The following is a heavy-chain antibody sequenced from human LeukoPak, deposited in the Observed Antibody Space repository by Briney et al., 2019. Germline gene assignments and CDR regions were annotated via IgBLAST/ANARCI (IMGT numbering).Heavy chain of an antibody. V-gene: IGHV4-39*01. CDR3: ARTSSSWPNDAFDI. CDR1: GGSISSSSYY. CDR2: IYYSGST. J-gene: IGHJ3*02. Sequence: PSETLSLTCTVSGGSISSSSYYWGWIRQPPGKGLEWIGSIYYSGSTYYNPSLKSRVTISVDTSKNQFSLKLSSVTAADTAVYYCARTSSSWPNDAFDIWGQGTMVTVSS. D-gene: IGHD6-13*01.